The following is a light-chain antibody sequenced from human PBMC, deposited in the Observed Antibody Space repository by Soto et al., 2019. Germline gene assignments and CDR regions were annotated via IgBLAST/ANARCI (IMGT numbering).Light chain of an antibody. CDR3: YSAADNKRV. V-gene: IGLV3-27*01. J-gene: IGLJ3*02. Sequence: SYELTQPSSVSVSPGQTARITCSGDVLAKKYARWFQQKPGQAPVLVIYKDSERPSGIPERFSGSSSGTTVTLTISGAQVEDEAHYYCYSAADNKRVFGGGTKLTVL. CDR2: KDS. CDR1: VLAKKY.